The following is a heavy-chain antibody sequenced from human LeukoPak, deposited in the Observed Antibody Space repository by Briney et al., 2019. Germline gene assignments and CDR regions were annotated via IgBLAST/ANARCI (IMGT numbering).Heavy chain of an antibody. CDR2: IYSGGST. J-gene: IGHJ6*03. V-gene: IGHV3-53*05. D-gene: IGHD2-2*01. Sequence: GGSLRLSCAASGFTVSSNYMSWVRQAPGKGLEWVSVIYSGGSTYYADSVKGRFSISRDNSKNTLYLQMNSLRDEDTAVYYCAKDVSGRFRYQEEYYYYHYMDVWGKGTTVTVSS. CDR1: GFTVSSNY. CDR3: AKDVSGRFRYQEEYYYYHYMDV.